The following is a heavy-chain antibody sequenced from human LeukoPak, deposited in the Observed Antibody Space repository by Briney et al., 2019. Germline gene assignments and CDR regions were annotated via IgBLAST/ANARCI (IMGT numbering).Heavy chain of an antibody. CDR2: SDNSGST. D-gene: IGHD3-22*01. CDR1: GRSISSGGYS. CDR3: ARDYYDSSGTYHDAFDI. Sequence: SQTLSLTCAVSGRSISSGGYSWTWIRQAPGKGLVWFGYSDNSGSTYYNPSLKSRVTISVDRSKNQFSLKLSSVTAADTDVYYCARDYYDSSGTYHDAFDIWGQGTMVTVSS. J-gene: IGHJ3*02. V-gene: IGHV4-30-2*01.